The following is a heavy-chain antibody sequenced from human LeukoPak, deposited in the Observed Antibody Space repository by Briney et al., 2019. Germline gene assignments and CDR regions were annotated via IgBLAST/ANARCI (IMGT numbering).Heavy chain of an antibody. Sequence: GESLKISCKGSGYSFHRYWTGWVRQMPGTGLEWMGIIYPGDSDTRYSPSFQGQVTISADKSISTGYLQWGSLKASDTARYYCARERRSSSPLDYWGQGTLVTVSS. J-gene: IGHJ4*02. V-gene: IGHV5-51*01. D-gene: IGHD6-6*01. CDR2: IYPGDSDT. CDR3: ARERRSSSPLDY. CDR1: GYSFHRYW.